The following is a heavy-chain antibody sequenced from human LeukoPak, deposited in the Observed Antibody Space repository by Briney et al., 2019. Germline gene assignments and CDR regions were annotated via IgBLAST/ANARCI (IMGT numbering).Heavy chain of an antibody. V-gene: IGHV3-43*02. D-gene: IGHD3-16*02. CDR3: AKEDVVRPYYYYGMDV. Sequence: GGSLRLSCAASGFTFDDYAMHWVRQAPGKGLEWVSLISGDGASTYYADSVKGRFTISRDNSKNSLYLQMNSLRTEDTALYYCAKEDVVRPYYYYGMDVWGQGTTVTVSS. CDR1: GFTFDDYA. J-gene: IGHJ6*02. CDR2: ISGDGAST.